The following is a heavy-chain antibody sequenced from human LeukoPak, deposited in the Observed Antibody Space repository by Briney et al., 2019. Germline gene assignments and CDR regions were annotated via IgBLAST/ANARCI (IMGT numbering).Heavy chain of an antibody. D-gene: IGHD3-9*01. V-gene: IGHV3-11*01. Sequence: GGSLRLSCTASGFTFSDYNMNWLRQAPGKGLEWVSYITNSGSTIRYADSVKGRFTISRDNAKNSLYLQMNSLRAEDTAVYYCARSIGLTGGGVDVWGQGTTVTVSS. CDR3: ARSIGLTGGGVDV. CDR2: ITNSGSTI. J-gene: IGHJ6*02. CDR1: GFTFSDYN.